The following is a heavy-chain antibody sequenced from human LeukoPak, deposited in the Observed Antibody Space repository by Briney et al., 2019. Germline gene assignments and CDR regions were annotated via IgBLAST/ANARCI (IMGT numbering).Heavy chain of an antibody. CDR3: ARHDRELSLYSAIDY. V-gene: IGHV4-34*01. CDR2: INNSGST. D-gene: IGHD3-16*02. CDR1: GGSFSGYY. J-gene: IGHJ4*02. Sequence: TSETLSLTCAVYGGSFSGYYWSWIRQPPGKGLEWIGEINNSGSTNYNPSLKSRVTISVDTSKNQFSLKLSSVTAADTAVYYCARHDRELSLYSAIDYWGQGTLVTVSS.